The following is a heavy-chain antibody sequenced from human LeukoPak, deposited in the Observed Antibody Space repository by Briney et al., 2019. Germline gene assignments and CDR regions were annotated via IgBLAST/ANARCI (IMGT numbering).Heavy chain of an antibody. CDR2: LSGSGGST. Sequence: GRSLRPSRAASGFTFSSYAMSWVSQPPGKGLEWVSALSGSGGSTCYADSVKGRFTISRDNSKNTLYLQMNSLRAEDTAVYYCANYHGDYGHDYWGQGTLVTVSS. CDR1: GFTFSSYA. J-gene: IGHJ4*02. V-gene: IGHV3-23*01. D-gene: IGHD4-17*01. CDR3: ANYHGDYGHDY.